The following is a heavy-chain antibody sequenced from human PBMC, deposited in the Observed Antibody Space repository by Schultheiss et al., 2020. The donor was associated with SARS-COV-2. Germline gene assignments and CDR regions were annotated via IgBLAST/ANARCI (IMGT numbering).Heavy chain of an antibody. CDR1: GYSISSGYY. Sequence: SETLSLTCTVSGYSISSGYYWGWIRQSPGKGLEWIGSIYHSVSTYYNPSLKSRVTISVDTSKNQFSLKLSSVIAADTAVYYCARLYRTGWETFFDYWGQGTLVTVSS. CDR3: ARLYRTGWETFFDY. D-gene: IGHD6-19*01. CDR2: IYHSVST. J-gene: IGHJ4*02. V-gene: IGHV4-38-2*02.